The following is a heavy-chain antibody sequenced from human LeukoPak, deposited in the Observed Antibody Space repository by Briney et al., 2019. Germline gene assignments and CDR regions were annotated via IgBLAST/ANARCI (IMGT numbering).Heavy chain of an antibody. Sequence: PGGSLRLSCAASGFTFSTNGMSWVRQAPGKGLEWVSAISGSTGSTYYADSVKGRFTISRDNAKNSLYLHMNSLTVEDTAVYYCSRDPRHNDYWGQGTLVTVSS. CDR1: GFTFSTNG. J-gene: IGHJ4*02. CDR3: SRDPRHNDY. CDR2: ISGSTGST. V-gene: IGHV3-23*01.